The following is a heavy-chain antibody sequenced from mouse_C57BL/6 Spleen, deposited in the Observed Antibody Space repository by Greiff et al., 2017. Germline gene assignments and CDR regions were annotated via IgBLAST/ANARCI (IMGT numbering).Heavy chain of an antibody. CDR1: GYTFTNYW. J-gene: IGHJ2*01. D-gene: IGHD2-3*01. CDR3: AREMDNFCDY. Sequence: VQLQQSGAELVRPGTSVKMSCKASGYTFTNYWIGWAKQRPGHGLEWIGDIYPGGGYTNYNEKFKGKATLTADKSSSTAYMQFSSLTSEDSAIYYCAREMDNFCDYWGQGTTLTVSS. CDR2: IYPGGGYT. V-gene: IGHV1-63*01.